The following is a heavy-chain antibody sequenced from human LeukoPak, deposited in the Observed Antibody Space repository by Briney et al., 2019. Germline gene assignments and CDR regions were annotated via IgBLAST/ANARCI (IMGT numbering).Heavy chain of an antibody. CDR1: GYTLTSYD. Sequence: GASETVSCKASGYTLTSYDINWVRHATGQRLEWMGWTNPNSGNTGYAQKFQGRVTMTRNTSISTAYMALSKLRSEDTAVYSCARLPKYSSSWTAEYFQHSGQGKLVTLSS. D-gene: IGHD6-13*01. J-gene: IGHJ1*01. CDR3: ARLPKYSSSWTAEYFQH. V-gene: IGHV1-8*01. CDR2: TNPNSGNT.